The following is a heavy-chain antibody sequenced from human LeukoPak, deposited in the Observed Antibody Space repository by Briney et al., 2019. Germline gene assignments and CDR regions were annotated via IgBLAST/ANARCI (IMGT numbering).Heavy chain of an antibody. J-gene: IGHJ5*02. CDR1: GGSFSGYY. CDR3: ARPFLEVVALQNWFDP. CDR2: INHSGST. Sequence: SSETLSLTCAVYGGSFSGYYWSWIRQPPGKGLEWIGEINHSGSTNYNPSLKSRVTISVDTSKNQFSLKLSSVTAADTAVYYCARPFLEVVALQNWFDPWGQGTLVTVSS. D-gene: IGHD2-15*01. V-gene: IGHV4-34*01.